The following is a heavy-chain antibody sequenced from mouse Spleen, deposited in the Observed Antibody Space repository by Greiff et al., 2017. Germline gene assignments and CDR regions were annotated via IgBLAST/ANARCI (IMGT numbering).Heavy chain of an antibody. V-gene: IGHV5-4*03. J-gene: IGHJ2*01. CDR3: ARGSTVVTHFDY. CDR1: GFTFSSYA. D-gene: IGHD1-1*01. CDR2: ISDGGSYT. Sequence: DVMLVESGGGLVKPGGSLKLSCAASGFTFSSYAMSWVRQTPEKRLEWVATISDGGSYTYYPDNVKGRFTISRDNAKNNLYPQMSHLKSEDTAMYYCARGSTVVTHFDYWGQGTTLTVSS.